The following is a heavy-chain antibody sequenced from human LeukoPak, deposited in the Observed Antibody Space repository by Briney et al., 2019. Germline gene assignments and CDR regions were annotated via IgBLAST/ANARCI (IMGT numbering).Heavy chain of an antibody. J-gene: IGHJ4*02. CDR3: AREACSSTSCYAPYFDY. D-gene: IGHD2-2*01. CDR1: GGTFSSYA. V-gene: IGHV1-69*01. CDR2: IIPIFGTA. Sequence: ASVKVSCKASGGTFSSYAISWVRQAAGQGLEWMGGIIPIFGTANYAQKFQGRVTITADESTSTAYMELSSLRSEDTAVYYCAREACSSTSCYAPYFDYWGQGTLVTVSS.